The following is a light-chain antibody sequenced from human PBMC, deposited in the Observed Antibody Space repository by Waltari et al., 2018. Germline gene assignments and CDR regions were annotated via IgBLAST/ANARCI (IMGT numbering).Light chain of an antibody. Sequence: QSALTQPASVSGSPGQSITISCTGTSSDVGGYNSVSWYQQHPGKAPKLMIYEVSNRPSGVSNRFSGSKSGNPASLTISGLQAEDEADYYCSSYTSSSTLEVFGGGTKLTVL. J-gene: IGLJ2*01. CDR1: SSDVGGYNS. CDR2: EVS. V-gene: IGLV2-14*01. CDR3: SSYTSSSTLEV.